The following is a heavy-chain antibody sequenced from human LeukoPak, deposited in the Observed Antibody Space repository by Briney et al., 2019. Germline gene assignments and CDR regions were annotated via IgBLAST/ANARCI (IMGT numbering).Heavy chain of an antibody. J-gene: IGHJ4*02. CDR3: ARDTNSIVVVPAAIAY. V-gene: IGHV3-21*01. Sequence: PGGSLRLSCAAPGFTFSSYSMNWVRQAPGKGLEWVSSISSSSSYIYYADSVKGRFTISRDNAKNSLYLQMNSLRAEDTAVYYCARDTNSIVVVPAAIAYWGQGTLVTVSS. CDR1: GFTFSSYS. CDR2: ISSSSSYI. D-gene: IGHD2-2*02.